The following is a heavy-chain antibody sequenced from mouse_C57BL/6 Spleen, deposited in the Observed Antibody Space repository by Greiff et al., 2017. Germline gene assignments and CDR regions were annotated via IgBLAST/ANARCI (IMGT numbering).Heavy chain of an antibody. J-gene: IGHJ3*01. D-gene: IGHD2-5*01. CDR3: AISYSNYAWFAY. CDR2: IHPNSGST. CDR1: GYTFTSYW. Sequence: VQLQQPGAELVKPGASVKLSCKASGYTFTSYWMHWVKQRPGQGLEWIGMIHPNSGSTNYNEKFKSKATLTVDKSSSTAYMQLSSLTSEDSAVYYCAISYSNYAWFAYWGQGTLVTVSA. V-gene: IGHV1-64*01.